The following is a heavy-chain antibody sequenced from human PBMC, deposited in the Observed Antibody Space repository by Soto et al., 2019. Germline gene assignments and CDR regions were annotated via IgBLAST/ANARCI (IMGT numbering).Heavy chain of an antibody. J-gene: IGHJ6*03. CDR3: ARGRGTGSTSCSTRWTRGGCDNYYYYMDV. V-gene: IGHV4-34*01. CDR2: INHSGST. Sequence: SETLSLTCAVYGGSFSGYYWSWIRQPPGKGLEWIGEINHSGSTNYNPSLKSRVTISVDTSKNQFSLKLSSVTAADTAVYYCARGRGTGSTSCSTRWTRGGCDNYYYYMDVWGKGTTVTVSS. D-gene: IGHD2-2*01. CDR1: GGSFSGYY.